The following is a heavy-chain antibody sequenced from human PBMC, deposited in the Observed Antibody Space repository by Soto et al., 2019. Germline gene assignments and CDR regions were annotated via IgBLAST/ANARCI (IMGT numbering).Heavy chain of an antibody. CDR2: INHSGST. CDR1: GGSFSGYS. V-gene: IGHV4-34*01. Sequence: PSETLSLTCAVYGGSFSGYSWTWIRQPPGTGLEWIGEINHSGSTNYNPSLKSRVTISVDTSKNQFSLKLTSVTAADTAVYYCARDKITGPFDYWGQGTLVTVSS. D-gene: IGHD2-8*02. J-gene: IGHJ4*02. CDR3: ARDKITGPFDY.